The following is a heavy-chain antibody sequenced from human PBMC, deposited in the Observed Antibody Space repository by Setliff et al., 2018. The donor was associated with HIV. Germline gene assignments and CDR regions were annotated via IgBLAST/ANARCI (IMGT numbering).Heavy chain of an antibody. Sequence: ASVKVSCRAFGYTFSTNAIHWVRQAPGQRLEWMGYINAGDDNTRYSEKFQGGVTITRDTSANTAYMELSSLRSEDTAVYYCARGSCSGCYLSDYWGLGTLVTVSS. V-gene: IGHV1-3*01. D-gene: IGHD6-19*01. CDR3: ARGSCSGCYLSDY. J-gene: IGHJ4*02. CDR1: GYTFSTNA. CDR2: INAGDDNT.